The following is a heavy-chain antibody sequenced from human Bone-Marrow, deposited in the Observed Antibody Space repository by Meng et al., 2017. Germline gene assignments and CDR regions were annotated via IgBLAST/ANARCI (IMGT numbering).Heavy chain of an antibody. CDR3: ASGYCSGGSCQVGWFDP. CDR1: GGSFSGYY. D-gene: IGHD2-15*01. J-gene: IGHJ5*02. CDR2: INHSGST. Sequence: VDLPQWGAGLLKPSETLSLTCAVYGGSFSGYYWSWIRQPPGKGLEWIGEINHSGSTNYNPSLKSRVTISVDTSKNQFSLKLSSVTAADTAVYYCASGYCSGGSCQVGWFDPWGQGTLVTVSS. V-gene: IGHV4-34*01.